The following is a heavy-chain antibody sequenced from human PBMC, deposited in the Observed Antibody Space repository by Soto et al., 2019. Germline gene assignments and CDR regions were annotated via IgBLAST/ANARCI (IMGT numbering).Heavy chain of an antibody. Sequence: PSETLSLTCTVSGGSINSDDSYWSWLRQPPGRGLEWIGYNYDSETTYYSPSLRGRVTISLDTSKKQFSLDLSSVTAADTAVYFCARARFSQWSQDYYGLDVWGQGTTGTVSS. CDR1: GGSINSDDSY. J-gene: IGHJ6*02. D-gene: IGHD3-3*01. CDR2: NYDSETT. CDR3: ARARFSQWSQDYYGLDV. V-gene: IGHV4-30-4*01.